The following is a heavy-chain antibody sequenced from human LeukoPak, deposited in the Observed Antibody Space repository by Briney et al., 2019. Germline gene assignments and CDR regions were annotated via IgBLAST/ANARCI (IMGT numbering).Heavy chain of an antibody. CDR3: AREEYSSSWYLPFDY. CDR2: IWYDGNDK. D-gene: IGHD6-13*01. CDR1: GFSFSSYG. V-gene: IGHV3-33*01. J-gene: IGHJ4*02. Sequence: PGGSLRLSCAASGFSFSSYGMHWVRQAPGKGLEWVALIWYDGNDKYYADSVKGRFAISRDNSKNTLYLQMNSLRAEDTAVYYCAREEYSSSWYLPFDYWGQGTLVTVSS.